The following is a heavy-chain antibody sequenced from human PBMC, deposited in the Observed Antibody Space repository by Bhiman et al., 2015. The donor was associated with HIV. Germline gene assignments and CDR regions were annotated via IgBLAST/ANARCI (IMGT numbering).Heavy chain of an antibody. D-gene: IGHD3-16*01. V-gene: IGHV3-15*01. Sequence: EVHLVESGGGLVKPGGSLRLSCVVSGFIFNNAWMTWVRQAPGKGLEWVGLIKSKTDGGTTDYAAPVKGRFTISRDDSKNTLYLQMNTLKTEDTAVYCCTPYGGPIDYWGQGTLVTVSS. CDR1: GFIFNNAW. J-gene: IGHJ4*02. CDR3: TPYGGPIDY. CDR2: IKSKTDGGTT.